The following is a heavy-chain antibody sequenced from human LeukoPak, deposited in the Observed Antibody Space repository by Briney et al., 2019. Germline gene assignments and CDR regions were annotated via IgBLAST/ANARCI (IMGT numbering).Heavy chain of an antibody. J-gene: IGHJ4*02. D-gene: IGHD3-22*01. CDR3: ARVPGDSSGFAYFDY. Sequence: ASVKVSRKASGYTFTSYYMHWVRQAPGQGLEWMGIINPSGGSTSYAQKFQGRVTMTRDTSTSTVYMELSSLRSEDTAVYYCARVPGDSSGFAYFDYWGQGTLVTVSS. V-gene: IGHV1-46*03. CDR1: GYTFTSYY. CDR2: INPSGGST.